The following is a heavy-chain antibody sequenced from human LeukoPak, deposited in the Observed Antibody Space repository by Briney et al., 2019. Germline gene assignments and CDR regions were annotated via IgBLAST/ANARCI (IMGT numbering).Heavy chain of an antibody. CDR3: AREGYSGYQAFDY. CDR2: ISYDGSNK. D-gene: IGHD5-12*01. Sequence: GGSLRLSCAASGFTFSSYGMHWVRQAPGKGLEWVAVISYDGSNKYYADSVKGRFTISRDNSKNTLYLQMNSLRAEDTAVYYCAREGYSGYQAFDYWGQGTLVTVSS. CDR1: GFTFSSYG. J-gene: IGHJ4*02. V-gene: IGHV3-30*03.